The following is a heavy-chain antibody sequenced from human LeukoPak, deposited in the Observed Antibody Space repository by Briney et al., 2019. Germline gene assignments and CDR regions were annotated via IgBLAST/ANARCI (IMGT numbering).Heavy chain of an antibody. D-gene: IGHD6-19*01. J-gene: IGHJ4*02. CDR3: ARHKAGTIAEAFDS. Sequence: PSETLSLTCTVSGGSISSYYWSWIRQPAGKGLEWIGRIYTSGSTNYNPSLKSRVTISVDTSKNQFSLRLSSVTASDTAVYYCARHKAGTIAEAFDSWGQGTLLTVSS. V-gene: IGHV4-4*07. CDR2: IYTSGST. CDR1: GGSISSYY.